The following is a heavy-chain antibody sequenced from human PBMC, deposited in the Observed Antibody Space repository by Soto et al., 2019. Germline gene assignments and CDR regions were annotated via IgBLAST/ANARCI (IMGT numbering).Heavy chain of an antibody. V-gene: IGHV1-69*13. CDR2: IIPIFGTA. Sequence: SVQVSCKASGGTFSSYAISWVRQAPGQGLEWMGGIIPIFGTANYAQKFQGRVTITADESTSTDYMELSSLRSEDTAVYYCARRSQIVVVPAATPPHAFDIWGQGTMVTVSS. J-gene: IGHJ3*02. CDR3: ARRSQIVVVPAATPPHAFDI. CDR1: GGTFSSYA. D-gene: IGHD2-2*01.